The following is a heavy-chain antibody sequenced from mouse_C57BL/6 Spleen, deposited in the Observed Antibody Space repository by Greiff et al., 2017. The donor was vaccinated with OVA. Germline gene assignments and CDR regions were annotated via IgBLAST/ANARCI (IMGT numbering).Heavy chain of an antibody. Sequence: EVQLVESGGDLVKPGGSLKLSCAASGFTFSSYGMSWVRQTPDKRLEWVATISSGGSYTYYPDSVKGRFTITRDNAKNALCLQMSRLKSEDTAMYYGARQSRARGYFDVWGTGTTVTVSS. CDR1: GFTFSSYG. D-gene: IGHD3-3*01. V-gene: IGHV5-6*01. CDR2: ISSGGSYT. CDR3: ARQSRARGYFDV. J-gene: IGHJ1*03.